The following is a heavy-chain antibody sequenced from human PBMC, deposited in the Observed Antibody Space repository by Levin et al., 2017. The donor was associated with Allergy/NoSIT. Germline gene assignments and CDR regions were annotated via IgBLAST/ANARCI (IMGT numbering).Heavy chain of an antibody. D-gene: IGHD2-15*01. CDR1: GGSISSSNW. V-gene: IGHV4-4*02. Sequence: SETLSLTCTVSGGSISSSNWWSWVRQPPGKGLEWIGEIFHSENTNYNPSLKSRVTISVDKSKNQFSLKLSSVTAADTAMYYCAREYCSGSSCYYFDYWGQGTLVTVSS. CDR3: AREYCSGSSCYYFDY. CDR2: IFHSENT. J-gene: IGHJ4*02.